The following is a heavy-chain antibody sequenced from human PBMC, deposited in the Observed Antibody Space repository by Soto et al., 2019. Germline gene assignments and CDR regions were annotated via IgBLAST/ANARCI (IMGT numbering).Heavy chain of an antibody. D-gene: IGHD2-21*02. V-gene: IGHV4-30-2*01. CDR1: GGSISSGGYS. CDR3: ATGGGGDRKFDY. J-gene: IGHJ4*02. CDR2: IYHSGST. Sequence: TLSLTCAVSGGSISSGGYSWSWIRQPPGKGLEWIGYIYHSGSTYYNPSLKSRVTISVDRSKNQFSLKLSSVTAADTAVYYCATGGGGDRKFDYWGQGTLVTVSS.